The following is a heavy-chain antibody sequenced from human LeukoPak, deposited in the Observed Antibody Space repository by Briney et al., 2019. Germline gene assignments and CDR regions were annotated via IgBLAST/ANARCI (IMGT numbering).Heavy chain of an antibody. J-gene: IGHJ6*03. D-gene: IGHD4-11*01. Sequence: GGSLRLSCAASGFTFSSYAMSWVRQAPGKGLEWVSAISGSGGSTYYADSVKGRFTISRDNSKNTLYLQMNSLRAEDTAVYYCAEKGGYSIRVDYMDVWGKGTTVTVSS. CDR2: ISGSGGST. V-gene: IGHV3-23*01. CDR1: GFTFSSYA. CDR3: AEKGGYSIRVDYMDV.